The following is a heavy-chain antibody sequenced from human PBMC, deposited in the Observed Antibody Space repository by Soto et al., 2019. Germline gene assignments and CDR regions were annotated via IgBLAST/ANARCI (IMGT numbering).Heavy chain of an antibody. CDR3: ARIAAAGTGPLLWYYYYYMDV. J-gene: IGHJ6*03. V-gene: IGHV4-59*08. CDR2: IYYSGST. Sequence: SETLSLTCTRSGPSFGSSSCRWLRQPPGKGMQWIVYIYYSGSTNCNPSLTSRVTISVDTSKNHFSLKLSSVTAADTAVYYCARIAAAGTGPLLWYYYYYMDVWGKGTTVT. CDR1: GPSFGSSS. D-gene: IGHD6-13*01.